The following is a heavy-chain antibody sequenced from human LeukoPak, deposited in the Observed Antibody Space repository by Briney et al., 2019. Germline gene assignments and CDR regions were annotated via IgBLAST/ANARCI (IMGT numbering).Heavy chain of an antibody. CDR2: ISYDGSNK. D-gene: IGHD2-2*01. CDR3: AREVTRGLSEEFDY. CDR1: GFTFSSYA. V-gene: IGHV3-30*04. Sequence: GGSLRLSCAASGFTFSSYAMHWVRQAPGKGLEWVAVISYDGSNKYYADSVKGRFTISRDNSKNTLYLQMNSLRAEDTAVYYCAREVTRGLSEEFDYWGQGTLVTVSS. J-gene: IGHJ4*02.